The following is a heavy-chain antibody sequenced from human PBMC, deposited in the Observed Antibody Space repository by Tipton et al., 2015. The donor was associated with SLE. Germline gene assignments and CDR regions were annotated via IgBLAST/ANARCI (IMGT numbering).Heavy chain of an antibody. CDR1: GDSLSSYY. J-gene: IGHJ4*02. V-gene: IGHV4-59*01. D-gene: IGHD2-8*01. Sequence: TLSLTCKVSGDSLSSYYWTWSRQPTGKGLEWIGYIYYSGSAQYNPSLESRVTMSVDTSKNQVSLKLTSVTAADTAVYYCARGGWSHDYWGRGTLVTVSS. CDR3: ARGGWSHDY. CDR2: IYYSGSA.